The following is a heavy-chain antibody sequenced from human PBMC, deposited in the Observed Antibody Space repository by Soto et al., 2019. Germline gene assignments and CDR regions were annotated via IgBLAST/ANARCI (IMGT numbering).Heavy chain of an antibody. CDR2: INHSGST. CDR1: GGSFSGYY. CDR3: ARRPLITMVRGHYYGMDV. V-gene: IGHV4-34*01. J-gene: IGHJ6*02. D-gene: IGHD3-10*01. Sequence: SETLSLTCAVYGGSFSGYYWSWIRQPPGKGLEWIGEINHSGSTNYNPSLKSRVTISVDTSKNQFSLKLSSVTAADTAVYYCARRPLITMVRGHYYGMDVWGQGTTVS.